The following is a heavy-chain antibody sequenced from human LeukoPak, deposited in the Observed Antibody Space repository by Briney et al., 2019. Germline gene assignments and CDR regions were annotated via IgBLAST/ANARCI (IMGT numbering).Heavy chain of an antibody. CDR1: GXXFSGSA. Sequence: LSCAXSGXXFSGSAMHWVRQASGKGLEWVGRIRSKANSYATEYATAVKGRFNIYREDEKKEEYLQMNSLKTEDTAVYYCTRLSDGSGTDKKHDYWGQGTLVTVSS. D-gene: IGHD1-26*01. CDR2: IRSKANSYAT. J-gene: IGHJ4*02. CDR3: TRLSDGSGTDKKHDY. V-gene: IGHV3-73*01.